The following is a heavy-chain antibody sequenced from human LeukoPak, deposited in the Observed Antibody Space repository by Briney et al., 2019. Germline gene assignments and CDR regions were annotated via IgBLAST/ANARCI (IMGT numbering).Heavy chain of an antibody. Sequence: GGSLRLSCAASGFTFSSYAMHWVRQAPGKGLEWVAVISYDGSNKYYADSVKGRFTISRDNSKNTLYLQMNSLRAEDTAVYYCARELQDYGDYLDTYNFDNWGQGTLVTVSS. CDR1: GFTFSSYA. CDR2: ISYDGSNK. J-gene: IGHJ4*02. CDR3: ARELQDYGDYLDTYNFDN. D-gene: IGHD4-17*01. V-gene: IGHV3-30-3*01.